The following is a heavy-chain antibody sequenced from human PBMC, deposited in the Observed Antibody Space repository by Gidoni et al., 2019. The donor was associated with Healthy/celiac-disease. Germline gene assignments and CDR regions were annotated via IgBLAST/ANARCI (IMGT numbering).Heavy chain of an antibody. CDR1: GFTFSSYS. Sequence: EVQLVESGGGLVKPGGSLRLSCAASGFTFSSYSMNWVRLAPGKGLEWVSSISSSSSYIYYADSVKGRFTISRDNAKNSLYLQMNSLRAEDTAVYYCASLKTTRGEYSSSHGYYYYGMDVWGQGTTVTVSS. J-gene: IGHJ6*02. D-gene: IGHD6-13*01. CDR2: ISSSSSYI. CDR3: ASLKTTRGEYSSSHGYYYYGMDV. V-gene: IGHV3-21*01.